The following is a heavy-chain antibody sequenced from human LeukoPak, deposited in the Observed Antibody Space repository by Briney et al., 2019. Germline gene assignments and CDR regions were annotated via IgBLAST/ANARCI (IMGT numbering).Heavy chain of an antibody. D-gene: IGHD3-22*01. CDR2: ISGSSSYI. J-gene: IGHJ4*02. CDR1: GFIFSSYS. Sequence: GGSLRLSCAASGFIFSSYSMNWVRQAPGKGLEWVSSISGSSSYIYYADSVKGRFTISRDNAKKSLYLQMNSLRAEDTAVYYCARAMSEYYNSSGYRVFWGQGTLVTVSS. V-gene: IGHV3-21*01. CDR3: ARAMSEYYNSSGYRVF.